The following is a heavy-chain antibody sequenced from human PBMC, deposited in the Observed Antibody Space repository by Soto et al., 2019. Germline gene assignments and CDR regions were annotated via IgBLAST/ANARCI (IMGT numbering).Heavy chain of an antibody. D-gene: IGHD3-3*01. J-gene: IGHJ6*02. Sequence: EVQLVESGGGLVKPGGSLRLSCAASGFTFSSYSMNWVRQAPGKGLEWVSSISSSSSYIYYADSVKGRFTISRDNAKNSLYLQMNSLRAEDTAVYYCARDLGAFGVVSRMDVWGQGTTVTVSS. CDR2: ISSSSSYI. CDR3: ARDLGAFGVVSRMDV. V-gene: IGHV3-21*01. CDR1: GFTFSSYS.